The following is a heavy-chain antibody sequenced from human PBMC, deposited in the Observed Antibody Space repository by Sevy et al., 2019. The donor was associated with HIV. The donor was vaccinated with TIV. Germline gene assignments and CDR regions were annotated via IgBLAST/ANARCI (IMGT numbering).Heavy chain of an antibody. CDR2: TKSKTDGGTT. V-gene: IGHV3-15*07. Sequence: GGSLRLSCAASGFTFSDAWMNWVRQAPGKGLEWVGLTKSKTDGGTTDYAAPVKGRFTISRDDSKNTLYLQMNSLKTEDTAMYYCTTIGGYTYGRVDYWGQGTLVTVSS. CDR1: GFTFSDAW. J-gene: IGHJ4*02. CDR3: TTIGGYTYGRVDY. D-gene: IGHD5-18*01.